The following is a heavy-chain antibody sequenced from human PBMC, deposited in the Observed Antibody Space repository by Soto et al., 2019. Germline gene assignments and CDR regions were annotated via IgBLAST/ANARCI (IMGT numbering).Heavy chain of an antibody. CDR1: GGSFSGYI. CDR2: INHSGSA. V-gene: IGHV4-34*01. D-gene: IGHD3-16*01. Sequence: SETLSLTCDVCGGSFSGYIWTWIRQTPGKGLQWIGQINHSGSANYNPDTSNDQLSLQLNSVTPDDTAVYYCAGLIGNSWLDSWGQGTLVTVSS. CDR3: AGLIGNSWLDS. J-gene: IGHJ5*01.